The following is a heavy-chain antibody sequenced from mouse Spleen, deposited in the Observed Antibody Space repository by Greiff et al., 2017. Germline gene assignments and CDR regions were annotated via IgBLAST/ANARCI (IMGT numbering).Heavy chain of an antibody. CDR2: ISYDGSN. J-gene: IGHJ3*01. CDR1: GYSITSGYY. Sequence: EVKLQESGPGLVKPSQSLSLTCSVTGYSITSGYYWNWIRQVPGNKLEWMGYISYDGSNNYNPSLKNRISITRDTSKNQFFLKLNSVTTEDTATYYCARGDYYGVVAYWGQGTLVTVSA. V-gene: IGHV3-6*01. D-gene: IGHD1-1*01. CDR3: ARGDYYGVVAY.